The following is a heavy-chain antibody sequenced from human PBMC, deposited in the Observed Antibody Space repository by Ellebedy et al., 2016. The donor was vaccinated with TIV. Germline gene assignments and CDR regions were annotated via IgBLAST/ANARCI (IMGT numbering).Heavy chain of an antibody. D-gene: IGHD2-2*02. V-gene: IGHV3-23*01. Sequence: GGSLRLXXAASGFTFSSYAMSWVRQAPGKGLEWVSAISGSGGSTYYADSVKGRFTISRDNSKNTLYLQMNILRAEDTAVYYCAKTLGYCSSTSCYTSYYYGMDVWGQGTTVTVSS. CDR3: AKTLGYCSSTSCYTSYYYGMDV. CDR1: GFTFSSYA. J-gene: IGHJ6*02. CDR2: ISGSGGST.